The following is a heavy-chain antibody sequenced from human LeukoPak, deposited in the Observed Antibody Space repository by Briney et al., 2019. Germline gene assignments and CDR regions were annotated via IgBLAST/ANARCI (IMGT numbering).Heavy chain of an antibody. D-gene: IGHD3-3*01. CDR3: ARGGGYDFWSGYSTNRKFDY. CDR2: INHSGST. CDR1: GGSFSGYY. J-gene: IGHJ4*02. V-gene: IGHV4-34*01. Sequence: SETLSLTCAVYGGSFSGYYWSWIRQPPGKGLEWIGEINHSGSTNYNPSLKSRVTISVDTSKNHFSLKLSSVTAADTAVYYCARGGGYDFWSGYSTNRKFDYWGQGTLVTVSS.